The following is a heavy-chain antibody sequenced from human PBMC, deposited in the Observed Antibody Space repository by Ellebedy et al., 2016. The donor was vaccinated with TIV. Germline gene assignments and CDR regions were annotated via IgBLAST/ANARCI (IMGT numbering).Heavy chain of an antibody. CDR2: INWNGGST. CDR1: GFTFDDHG. CDR3: ASRGVAVQGADY. Sequence: GESLKISCAASGFTFDDHGMSWVRQAPGKGLEWVSGINWNGGSTGYADSVKGRFTISRDNAKNSLYLQMNSLRAEDTAVYYCASRGVAVQGADYWGQGTLVTVSS. D-gene: IGHD3-10*01. V-gene: IGHV3-20*04. J-gene: IGHJ4*02.